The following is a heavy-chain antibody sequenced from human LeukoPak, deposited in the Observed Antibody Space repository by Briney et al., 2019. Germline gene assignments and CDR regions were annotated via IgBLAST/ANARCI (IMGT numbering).Heavy chain of an antibody. CDR1: GGSISSGYY. J-gene: IGHJ4*02. CDR2: IYYSGST. D-gene: IGHD3-16*01. CDR3: ARTPYDYVWGRYRTGDYFDY. Sequence: PSETLSLTCTVSGGSISSGYYWSWIRQHPGKGLEWIGYIYYSGSTYYNPSLKSRVTISVDTSKNQFSLKLSSVTAADTAVYYCARTPYDYVWGRYRTGDYFDYWGQGTLVTVSS. V-gene: IGHV4-31*03.